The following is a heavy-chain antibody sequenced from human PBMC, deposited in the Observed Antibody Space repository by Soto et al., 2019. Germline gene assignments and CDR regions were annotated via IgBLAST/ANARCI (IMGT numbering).Heavy chain of an antibody. CDR2: ISWDGGST. Sequence: EVQLVESGGVVVQPGGSLRLSCAASGFTFDDYTMHWVRQAPGKGLEWVSLISWDGGSTYYADSVKGRFTNSRDNSKNSLYLQMNSLRTEDTALYYCAKDIGYSYGPGQVWGQGTTVTVSS. V-gene: IGHV3-43*01. D-gene: IGHD5-18*01. J-gene: IGHJ6*02. CDR1: GFTFDDYT. CDR3: AKDIGYSYGPGQV.